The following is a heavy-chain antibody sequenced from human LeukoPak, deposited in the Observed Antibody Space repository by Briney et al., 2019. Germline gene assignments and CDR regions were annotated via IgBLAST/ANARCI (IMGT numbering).Heavy chain of an antibody. CDR2: IFTTGSP. V-gene: IGHV4-61*02. CDR1: GDSISSGSYF. D-gene: IGHD6-19*01. CDR3: ARDARYNSGWYPDY. Sequence: SETLSLTCTVSGDSISSGSYFWSWTRQPAGKGLEWIGRIFTTGSPNYNPSLKSRVTISVDTSKNQFSLKLSSVTAADTAVYFCARDARYNSGWYPDYWGQGTLVTVS. J-gene: IGHJ4*02.